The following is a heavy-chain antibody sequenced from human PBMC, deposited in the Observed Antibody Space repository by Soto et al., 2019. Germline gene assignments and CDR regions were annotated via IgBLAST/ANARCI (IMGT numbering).Heavy chain of an antibody. V-gene: IGHV1-2*02. D-gene: IGHD3-22*01. CDR2: LNPDSGEA. CDR1: GYTLTGYY. J-gene: IGHJ3*01. Sequence: QAQLFQSGAEVKKPGTSLRVSCKASGYTLTGYYLHWVRQAPGQGLEWMGWLNPDSGEAIYAQRFEGRVTMTRDTTISTAYMDVKRLGSDDTAVYYCARGGYYDSGIYKGDLDVWGQGTSVTVSS. CDR3: ARGGYYDSGIYKGDLDV.